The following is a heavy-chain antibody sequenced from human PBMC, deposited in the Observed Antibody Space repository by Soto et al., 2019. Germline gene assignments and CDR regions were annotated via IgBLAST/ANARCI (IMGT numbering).Heavy chain of an antibody. CDR3: YYGMDV. Sequence: SETLSLTCTVSGGSVSGGSYYWNWIRQPPGKGLEWIGYIYFSGRTNYNPSLKSRVTISIDTSKNQFSLKLTSATAADTAVYYYYYGMDVWGQGTTVTVSS. CDR1: GGSVSGGSYY. J-gene: IGHJ6*02. V-gene: IGHV4-61*01. CDR2: IYFSGRT.